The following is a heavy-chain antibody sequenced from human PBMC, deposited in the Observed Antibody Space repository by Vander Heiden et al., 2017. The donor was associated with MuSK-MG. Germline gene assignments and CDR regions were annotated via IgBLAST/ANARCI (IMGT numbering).Heavy chain of an antibody. CDR1: GGSIKSSFYY. D-gene: IGHD1-1*01. CDR2: ISSSGST. J-gene: IGHJ5*02. Sequence: QVQLPASGPGLVKPSETLSLSCVVSGGSIKSSFYYWGWIRQSPGKGLEWIGSISSSGSTSYSPALKTRVTMSVDTSMNHFSLKLRSVTATDSAIYYCARHYLLDKFDPWGQGTQVAVSS. CDR3: ARHYLLDKFDP. V-gene: IGHV4-39*01.